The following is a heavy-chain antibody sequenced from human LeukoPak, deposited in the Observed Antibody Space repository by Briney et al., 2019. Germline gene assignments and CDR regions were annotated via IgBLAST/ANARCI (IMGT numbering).Heavy chain of an antibody. D-gene: IGHD2-2*01. V-gene: IGHV1-69*13. CDR2: ITPIFGTA. J-gene: IGHJ6*02. CDR1: GGTFSSYA. CDR3: ARSNIVVVPAAVDPDYYYGMDV. Sequence: SVKVSCKASGGTFSSYAISWVRQAPGQGLEWMGGITPIFGTANYAQKFQGRVTITADESTSTAYMELSSLRSEDTAVYYCARSNIVVVPAAVDPDYYYGMDVWGQGTTVTVSS.